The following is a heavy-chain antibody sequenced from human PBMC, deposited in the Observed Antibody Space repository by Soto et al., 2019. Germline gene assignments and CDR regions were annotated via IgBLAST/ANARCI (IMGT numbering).Heavy chain of an antibody. V-gene: IGHV4-59*01. Sequence: SETLSLTCTVSGGSISSYYWSWIRQPPGKGLEWIGSIYYSGSTNYNPSLKSRVTISVDTSKNQFSLRLNSVTAADTAVYYCARELLGGYSYGNWFDPWGQGTLVTVS. CDR2: IYYSGST. J-gene: IGHJ5*02. CDR1: GGSISSYY. D-gene: IGHD5-18*01. CDR3: ARELLGGYSYGNWFDP.